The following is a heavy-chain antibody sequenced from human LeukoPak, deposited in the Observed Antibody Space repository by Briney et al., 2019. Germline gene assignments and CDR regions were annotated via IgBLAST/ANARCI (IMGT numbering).Heavy chain of an antibody. D-gene: IGHD5-12*01. CDR3: AKGYLVATTLNWFDH. CDR2: ISYDGSNK. V-gene: IGHV3-30*18. J-gene: IGHJ5*02. CDR1: GFTFSSYG. Sequence: GRSLRLSCAASGFTFSSYGMHWVRQAPGKGLEWVAVISYDGSNKYYADSVKGRFTISRDNSKNTLYLQMNSLRAEDTAVYYCAKGYLVATTLNWFDHWGQGTLVTVSS.